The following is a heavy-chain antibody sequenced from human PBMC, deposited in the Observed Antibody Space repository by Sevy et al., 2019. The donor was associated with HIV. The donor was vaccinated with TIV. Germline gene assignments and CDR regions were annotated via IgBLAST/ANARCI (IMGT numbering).Heavy chain of an antibody. V-gene: IGHV3-15*01. CDR2: IKSKTDGGTT. J-gene: IGHJ3*01. Sequence: GGSLRLSCAASGFTFSDAWMSWVRPAPGKGLEWVGHIKSKTDGGTTDYAAPVKGRFIIARDDSKNTLYLQMNSRKTEDTAVYDCTTDLGDYVDRSGPKWGQGTMVTVSS. CDR3: TTDLGDYVDRSGPK. D-gene: IGHD3-22*01. CDR1: GFTFSDAW.